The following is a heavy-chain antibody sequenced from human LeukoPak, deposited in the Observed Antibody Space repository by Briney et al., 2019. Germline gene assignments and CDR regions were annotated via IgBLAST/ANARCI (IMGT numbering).Heavy chain of an antibody. J-gene: IGHJ4*02. V-gene: IGHV4-61*02. CDR2: IYTSGST. CDR1: GGSISSGSYY. CDR3: GTTEHDSGDY. D-gene: IGHD6-25*01. Sequence: SETLSLTCTVSGGSISSGSYYWSWIRQPAGKGLEWIGRIYTSGSTNYNPSLKSRVTISVDKSKNQFSLTLNSVTAADTAVYFCGTTEHDSGDYWGQGTLVTVSS.